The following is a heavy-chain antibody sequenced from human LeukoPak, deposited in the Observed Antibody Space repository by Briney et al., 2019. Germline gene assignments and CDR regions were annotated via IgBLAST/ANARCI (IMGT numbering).Heavy chain of an antibody. CDR1: GGSISSGDYY. Sequence: PSETLSLTCTVSGGSISSGDYYWSWIRQPPGKGLEWIGYIYYSESTYYNPSLKSRVTISVDTSKNQFSLKLSSVTAADTAVYYCARGWSGGSCYSEPLDPWGQGTLVTVSS. D-gene: IGHD2-15*01. CDR2: IYYSEST. J-gene: IGHJ5*02. CDR3: ARGWSGGSCYSEPLDP. V-gene: IGHV4-30-4*01.